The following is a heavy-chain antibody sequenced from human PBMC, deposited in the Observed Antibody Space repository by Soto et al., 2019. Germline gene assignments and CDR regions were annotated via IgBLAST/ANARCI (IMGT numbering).Heavy chain of an antibody. J-gene: IGHJ6*02. CDR3: ARDFRIRGEWLFEGRLYYGMDV. Sequence: ASVKVSCKASGGTFSSYAISWVRQAPGQGLEWMGGIIPIFGTANYAQKFQGRVTITADESTSTAYMELSSLRSEDTAVYYCARDFRIRGEWLFEGRLYYGMDVWGQGTTVTVSS. CDR2: IIPIFGTA. CDR1: GGTFSSYA. D-gene: IGHD3-3*01. V-gene: IGHV1-69*13.